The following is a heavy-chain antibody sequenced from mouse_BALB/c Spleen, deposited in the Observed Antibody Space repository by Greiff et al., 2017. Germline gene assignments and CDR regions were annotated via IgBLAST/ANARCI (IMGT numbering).Heavy chain of an antibody. CDR3: ARKKYGDYEDAMDY. D-gene: IGHD2-13*01. V-gene: IGHV1S135*01. Sequence: VQLQQSGPELVKPGASVKVSCKASGYAFTSYNMYWVKQSHGKSLEWIGYIDPYNGGTSYNQKFKGKATLTVDKSSSTAYMHLNSLTSEDSAVYYCARKKYGDYEDAMDYWGQGTSVTVSS. CDR2: IDPYNGGT. J-gene: IGHJ4*01. CDR1: GYAFTSYN.